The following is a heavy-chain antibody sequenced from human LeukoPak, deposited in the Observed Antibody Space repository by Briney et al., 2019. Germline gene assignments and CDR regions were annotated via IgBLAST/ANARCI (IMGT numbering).Heavy chain of an antibody. D-gene: IGHD2-15*01. J-gene: IGHJ6*02. CDR2: INRSGST. V-gene: IGHV4-34*01. CDR1: GGSFSGYY. CDR3: ARDSHTPYCSGGRCYSPRYYYGMDV. Sequence: SETLALTCAVDGGSFSGYYWSWIRQPPGKGLEWIGEINRSGSTNYNPSLKSRVTISVDTSKNQFSLKLSSVTAADTAVYYCARDSHTPYCSGGRCYSPRYYYGMDVWGQGTTVTVSS.